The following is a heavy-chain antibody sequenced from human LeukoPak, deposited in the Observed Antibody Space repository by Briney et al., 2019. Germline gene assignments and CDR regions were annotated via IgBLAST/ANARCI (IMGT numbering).Heavy chain of an antibody. Sequence: PSETLSLTCTVSGGSIRSSYYYWSWIRQPPGKRLEWIGYIYYSGSTNYNPSLKSRVTISVDTSKNQFSLKLSSVTAADTAVYYCAADQYSSGSLDYWGQGTLVTVSS. J-gene: IGHJ4*02. V-gene: IGHV4-61*01. CDR1: GGSIRSSYYY. CDR2: IYYSGST. CDR3: AADQYSSGSLDY. D-gene: IGHD6-19*01.